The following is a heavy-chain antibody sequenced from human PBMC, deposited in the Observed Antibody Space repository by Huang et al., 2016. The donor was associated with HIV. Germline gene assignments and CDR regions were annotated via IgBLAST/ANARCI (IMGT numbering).Heavy chain of an antibody. CDR1: GGSFSGYF. J-gene: IGHJ6*03. CDR2: ISHSGIT. V-gene: IGHV4-34*02. Sequence: QVQLQQWGAGLLKPSETLSLTCAVYGGSFSGYFWNWIRQPPGRGLEWIGEISHSGITNLNPSLKSRVTISVDRSKNQVSLKLSSATAADTAVYYCARRNDFYYYASGSYMDVWGKGTAVTVSS. D-gene: IGHD3-10*01. CDR3: ARRNDFYYYASGSYMDV.